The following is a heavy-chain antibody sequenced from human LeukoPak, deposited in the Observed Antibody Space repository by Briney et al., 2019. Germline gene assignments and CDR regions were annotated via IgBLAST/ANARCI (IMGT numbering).Heavy chain of an antibody. CDR2: IYASGGT. D-gene: IGHD2-2*01. Sequence: SETPSLTCTASGGSISSYYWSWIRQPAGKGLEWIGRIYASGGTNYNPSLKSRLTISVDKSKNQFSLRLSSVTAADTAVYYCARSVGYCSSASCYVNWFDPWGQGTLVTVSS. V-gene: IGHV4-4*07. CDR1: GGSISSYY. J-gene: IGHJ5*02. CDR3: ARSVGYCSSASCYVNWFDP.